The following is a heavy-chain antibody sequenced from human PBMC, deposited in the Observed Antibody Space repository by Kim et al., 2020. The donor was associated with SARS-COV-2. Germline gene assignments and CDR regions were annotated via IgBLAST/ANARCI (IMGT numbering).Heavy chain of an antibody. V-gene: IGHV3-23*01. CDR2: ISGSGGST. CDR3: AKDRYYYDSSGYYDY. Sequence: GGSLRLSCAASGFTFSSYAMSWVRQAPGKGLEWVSAISGSGGSTYYADSVKGRLTISRDNSKNTLYLQMNSLRAEDTAVYYCAKDRYYYDSSGYYDYWGQGTLVTVSS. CDR1: GFTFSSYA. J-gene: IGHJ4*02. D-gene: IGHD3-22*01.